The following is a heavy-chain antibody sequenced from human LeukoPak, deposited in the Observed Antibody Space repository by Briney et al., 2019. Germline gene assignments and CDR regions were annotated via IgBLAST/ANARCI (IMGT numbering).Heavy chain of an antibody. CDR1: GGSFSGYY. V-gene: IGHV4-34*01. CDR3: ARFPHYDFWSGYYQESFYYGMDV. J-gene: IGHJ6*02. CDR2: INHSGST. Sequence: SETLSLTCAVYGGSFSGYYWSWIRQPPGKGLEWIGEINHSGSTNYNPSLKSRVTISVDTSKNQFSLKLSSVTAADTAVYYCARFPHYDFWSGYYQESFYYGMDVWGQGTTVTAYS. D-gene: IGHD3-3*01.